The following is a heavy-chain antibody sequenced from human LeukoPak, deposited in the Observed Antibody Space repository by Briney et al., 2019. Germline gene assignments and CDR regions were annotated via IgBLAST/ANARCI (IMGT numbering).Heavy chain of an antibody. V-gene: IGHV3-7*03. Sequence: GGSLRLSCAASGFTVSSNYMSWVRQAPGKGLEWVANIKQDGSEKYYVDSVKGRFTISRDNAKNSLYLQMNSLRADDTAIYYCATYRQVLLPFESWGQGTLVTVSS. CDR3: ATYRQVLLPFES. CDR1: GFTVSSNY. J-gene: IGHJ4*02. D-gene: IGHD2-8*02. CDR2: IKQDGSEK.